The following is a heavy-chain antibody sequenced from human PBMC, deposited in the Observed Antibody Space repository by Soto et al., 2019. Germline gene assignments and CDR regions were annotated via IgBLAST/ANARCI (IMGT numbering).Heavy chain of an antibody. Sequence: QVQLVQSGAEVKKPGASVKVSCKASGDTFTDYYIHWVRQAPGQGLEWMGTVNPSGGHTTYAQHFPGRMTMTRDTSTSTLCMELTSLTSEDTAVYYCARGGHVVVVAAALDYWGQGTLVTVSS. V-gene: IGHV1-46*01. D-gene: IGHD2-21*02. J-gene: IGHJ4*02. CDR2: VNPSGGHT. CDR1: GDTFTDYY. CDR3: ARGGHVVVVAAALDY.